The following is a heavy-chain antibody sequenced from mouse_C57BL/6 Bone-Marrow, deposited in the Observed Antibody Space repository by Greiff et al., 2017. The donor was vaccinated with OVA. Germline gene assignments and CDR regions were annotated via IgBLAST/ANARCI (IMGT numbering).Heavy chain of an antibody. CDR3: ARGFIYYYGSSPYWYFDV. J-gene: IGHJ1*03. CDR1: GYTFTSYW. CDR2: IYPGSGST. V-gene: IGHV1-55*01. D-gene: IGHD1-1*01. Sequence: QVQLQQPGAELVKPGASVKMSCKASGYTFTSYWITWVKQRPGQGLEWIGDIYPGSGSTNYNEKFKCKATLTVDTSSSPAYMQLSSLTAEDSAVYYCARGFIYYYGSSPYWYFDVWGTGTTVTVSS.